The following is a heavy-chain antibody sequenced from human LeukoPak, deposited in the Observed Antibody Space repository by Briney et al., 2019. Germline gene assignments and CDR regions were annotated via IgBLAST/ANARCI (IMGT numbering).Heavy chain of an antibody. D-gene: IGHD3-22*01. CDR3: ARDGENYDSSGYYYSSFDY. Sequence: PGGSLRLSCAASGFTFSSYAMHWVRQAPGKGMEWVAVISYDGSNKYYADSVKGRFTISRDNSKNTLDLQMNSLRAEDTAVYYCARDGENYDSSGYYYSSFDYWGQGTLVTVSS. V-gene: IGHV3-30-3*01. J-gene: IGHJ4*02. CDR2: ISYDGSNK. CDR1: GFTFSSYA.